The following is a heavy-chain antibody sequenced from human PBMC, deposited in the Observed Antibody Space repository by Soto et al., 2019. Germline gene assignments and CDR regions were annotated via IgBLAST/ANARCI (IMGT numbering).Heavy chain of an antibody. J-gene: IGHJ6*03. CDR3: ARQDDYHYYYMDV. V-gene: IGHV4-59*08. Sequence: QVQLQESGPGLVKPSETLSLTCTVSGGSISSYYWSWIRQPPGKGLEWIWYIYYSGSTNYNPSLKSRVTVTVDTSKIPFSLKLCSVAAADTVVYYCARQDDYHYYYMDVWGKGATVTVA. CDR2: IYYSGST. CDR1: GGSISSYY.